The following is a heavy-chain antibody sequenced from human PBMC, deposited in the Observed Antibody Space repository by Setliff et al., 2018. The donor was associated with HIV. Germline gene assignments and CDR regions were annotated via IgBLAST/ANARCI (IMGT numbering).Heavy chain of an antibody. CDR1: GYTLTNYG. CDR2: ISADNGDT. V-gene: IGHV1-18*01. J-gene: IGHJ6*03. CDR3: ARVIDYGVLYWSYYMDV. Sequence: ASVNVSCKASGYTLTNYGISWVRQAPGQGLEWMGWISADNGDTNYPQKLQGRVTMTTDTSTSTAYMELRSLRSDDTAVYYCARVIDYGVLYWSYYMDVWGKGTTVTV. D-gene: IGHD4-17*01.